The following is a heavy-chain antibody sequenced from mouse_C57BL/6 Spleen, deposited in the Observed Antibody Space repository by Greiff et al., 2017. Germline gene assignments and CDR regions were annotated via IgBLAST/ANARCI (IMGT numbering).Heavy chain of an antibody. D-gene: IGHD2-3*01. CDR1: GFSLTSYG. Sequence: VQLQQSGPGLVAPSQSLSITCTVSGFSLTSYGVSWVRQPPGKGLEWLGVIWGDGSTNYHSALISRLSISKDNSKSQVFLQLNSLQTDDTATYYCAKADDGYDYYAMDYWGQGTSVTVSS. CDR3: AKADDGYDYYAMDY. V-gene: IGHV2-3*01. CDR2: IWGDGST. J-gene: IGHJ4*01.